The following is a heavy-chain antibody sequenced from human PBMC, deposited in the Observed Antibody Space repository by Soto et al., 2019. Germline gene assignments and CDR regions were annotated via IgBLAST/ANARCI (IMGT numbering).Heavy chain of an antibody. J-gene: IGHJ5*02. D-gene: IGHD6-13*01. V-gene: IGHV4-31*03. CDR3: ACGLSSRWSLWWFDP. CDR2: IYYSGST. CDR1: GGSISSGGYY. Sequence: PSETLSLTCTVSGGSISSGGYYWSWIRQHPGMGLEWLGYIYYSGSTYYNPSLKSRVTISVDTCKNQFSLKLSSVTAAGPAVYYCACGLSSRWSLWWFDPWGQGTLVTVSS.